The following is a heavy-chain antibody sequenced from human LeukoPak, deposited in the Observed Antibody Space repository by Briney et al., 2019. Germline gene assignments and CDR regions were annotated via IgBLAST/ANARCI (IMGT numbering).Heavy chain of an antibody. Sequence: GGSLRLSCAASGFTFSSYWMSWVRQAPGKGLEWVANIKQDGSEKYYVDSVKGRFTISRDNAKNSLYLQMSSLRAEDTAVYYCARATNGGYYYGSGSYQYYFDYWGQGTLVTVSS. D-gene: IGHD3-10*01. CDR2: IKQDGSEK. CDR1: GFTFSSYW. J-gene: IGHJ4*02. CDR3: ARATNGGYYYGSGSYQYYFDY. V-gene: IGHV3-7*01.